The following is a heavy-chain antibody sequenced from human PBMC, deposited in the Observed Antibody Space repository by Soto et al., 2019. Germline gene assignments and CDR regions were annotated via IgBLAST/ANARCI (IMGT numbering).Heavy chain of an antibody. Sequence: GGSLRLSCAASGFTFRRNWMHWVRQAPGKGLVWVSRINSDGSTIDYADSVRGRFTISRDNAKNTLYLQMNSLRLEDTAVYFCAPQGDCSVTTCAFDHWGQGTLVTVSS. V-gene: IGHV3-74*01. CDR3: APQGDCSVTTCAFDH. CDR2: INSDGSTI. D-gene: IGHD2-2*01. J-gene: IGHJ4*02. CDR1: GFTFRRNW.